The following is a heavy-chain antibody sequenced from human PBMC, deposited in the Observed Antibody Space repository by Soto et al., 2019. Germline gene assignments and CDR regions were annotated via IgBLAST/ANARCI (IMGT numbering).Heavy chain of an antibody. J-gene: IGHJ6*02. CDR3: ARPIAAAGNYYGMDV. Sequence: PGESLKISCKGSGYSFTSYWIGWVRQMPGKGLEWMGIIYPGDPDTRYSPSFQGQVTISADKSISTAYLQWSSLKASDTAMYYCARPIAAAGNYYGMDVWGQGTTVTVSS. D-gene: IGHD6-13*01. CDR1: GYSFTSYW. V-gene: IGHV5-51*01. CDR2: IYPGDPDT.